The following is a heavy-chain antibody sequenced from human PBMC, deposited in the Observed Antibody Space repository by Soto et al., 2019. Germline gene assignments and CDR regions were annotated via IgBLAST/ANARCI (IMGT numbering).Heavy chain of an antibody. CDR1: GGSISSGGYY. Sequence: NPSETLSLTCTVSGGSISSGGYYWSWIRQHPGKGLEWIGYIYYSGGTYYNPSLKSRVTISVDTSKNQFSLKLSSVTAADTAVYYCARNKYYYDSSGSPNFDYWGQGTLVTVSS. V-gene: IGHV4-31*03. CDR3: ARNKYYYDSSGSPNFDY. J-gene: IGHJ4*02. D-gene: IGHD3-22*01. CDR2: IYYSGGT.